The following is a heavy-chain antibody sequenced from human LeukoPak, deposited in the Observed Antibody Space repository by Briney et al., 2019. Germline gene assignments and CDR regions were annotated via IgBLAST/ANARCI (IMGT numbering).Heavy chain of an antibody. J-gene: IGHJ4*02. CDR1: GFAVSSGDYY. CDR3: ARESWHYYFDY. CDR2: IYYSGST. V-gene: IGHV4-31*02. D-gene: IGHD6-13*01. Sequence: SVTLSLTCTVYGFAVSSGDYYWRCTRQHPGKGLECIGYIYYSGSTYYNPALNSRTTITVNTTKNQFLLKLSSVTAADTAVYYCARESWHYYFDYWGQGTLVTVSS.